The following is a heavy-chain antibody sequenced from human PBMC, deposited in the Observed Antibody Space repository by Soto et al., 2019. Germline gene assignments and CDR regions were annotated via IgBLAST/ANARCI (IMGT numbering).Heavy chain of an antibody. Sequence: ASVKVSCKASGYTFTSYGISWVRQAPGQGLEWMGWISAYNGNTNYAQKLQGRVTMTTDNSKNTLYLQMNTLRVDDTAVYYCAAKIFGFNPFDYWGQGALVTVSS. CDR3: AAKIFGFNPFDY. V-gene: IGHV1-18*01. D-gene: IGHD2-15*01. CDR1: GYTFTSYG. J-gene: IGHJ4*02. CDR2: ISAYNGNT.